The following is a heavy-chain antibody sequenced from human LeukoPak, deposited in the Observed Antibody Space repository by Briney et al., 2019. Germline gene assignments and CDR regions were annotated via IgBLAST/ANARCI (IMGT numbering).Heavy chain of an antibody. CDR2: IYDSGST. J-gene: IGHJ6*03. D-gene: IGHD3-9*01. V-gene: IGHV4-4*07. CDR3: ARSVYYDITYYYMDV. Sequence: SESLSLTCTVSSGSISSYYWSWIRQPAGKGPEWIGRIYDSGSTNYNPSLTSRVTMSVDASKNQFSLKLSSVTAADTAVYYCARSVYYDITYYYMDVWGAGTTVTVSS. CDR1: SGSISSYY.